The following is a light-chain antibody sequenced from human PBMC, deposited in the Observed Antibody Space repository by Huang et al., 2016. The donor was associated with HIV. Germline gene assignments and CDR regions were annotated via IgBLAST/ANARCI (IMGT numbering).Light chain of an antibody. CDR1: QSVTTS. Sequence: EIVMTQSPASLSVSPGERATLSRRASQSVTTSVAWYQQRPGQAPRLLIYDASTRATGVSARFSGGGSGTEFTLTISGLQSEDVAVYYCHQYNAWQTFGQGTKLQIK. CDR3: HQYNAWQT. V-gene: IGKV3-15*01. J-gene: IGKJ2*01. CDR2: DAS.